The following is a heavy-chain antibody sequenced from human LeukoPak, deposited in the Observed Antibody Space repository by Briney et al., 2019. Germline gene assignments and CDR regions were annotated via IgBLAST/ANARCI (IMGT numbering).Heavy chain of an antibody. Sequence: ASVKVSCKASGYTFTNYGISWVRQAPGQGLEWMGWISTYSGNTNYAQKLQGRVTMTTDTSTSTAYMELRSLRSDDTAVYYRARDLYSSSWLEDYWGQGTLVTVSS. CDR3: ARDLYSSSWLEDY. J-gene: IGHJ4*02. V-gene: IGHV1-18*01. D-gene: IGHD6-13*01. CDR2: ISTYSGNT. CDR1: GYTFTNYG.